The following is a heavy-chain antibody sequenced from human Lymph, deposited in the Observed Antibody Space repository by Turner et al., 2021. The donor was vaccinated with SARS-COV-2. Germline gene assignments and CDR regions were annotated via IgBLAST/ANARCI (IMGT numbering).Heavy chain of an antibody. V-gene: IGHV1-69*10. CDR3: AGASPYCSCNSGDDP. J-gene: IGHJ5*02. D-gene: IGHD2-2*01. CDR2: IIPILARA. CDR1: GGTFSSYA. Sequence: QVQLVQSGPEVKKPGSSVNVSCKASGGTFSSYAITWVRQAPGQGLEWMGGIIPILARANYAQKFQGRVTIPADKSSSTAYRALSRRGSEERALEYCAGASPYCSCNSGDDPWGQGTLVTVSS.